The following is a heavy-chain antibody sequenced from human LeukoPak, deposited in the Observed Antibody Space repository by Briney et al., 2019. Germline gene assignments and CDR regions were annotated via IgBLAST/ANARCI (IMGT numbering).Heavy chain of an antibody. Sequence: PSETLSLTCIVSGGSVYSGTYYWSWARQPPGKGLEWIGYVYYSGSTNYNPSLKSRVTISLDTSKNQFSLRLSSVTAADTAVYYCARIKSSGWYYDYWGQGTLVTVSS. CDR2: VYYSGST. CDR1: GGSVYSGTYY. J-gene: IGHJ4*02. V-gene: IGHV4-61*01. CDR3: ARIKSSGWYYDY. D-gene: IGHD6-19*01.